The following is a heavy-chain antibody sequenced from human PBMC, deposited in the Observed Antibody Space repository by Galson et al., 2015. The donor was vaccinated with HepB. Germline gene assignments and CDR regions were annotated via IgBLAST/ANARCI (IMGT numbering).Heavy chain of an antibody. CDR3: VKGGCSGGSCYSYYFDY. V-gene: IGHV3-64D*06. CDR2: ISSNGGST. J-gene: IGHJ4*02. CDR1: EFTLSNYA. D-gene: IGHD2-15*01. Sequence: SLRLSCAASEFTLSNYAMSWVRQAPGKGLEYVSAISSNGGSTYYADSVKGRFTISRDNSKNTLYLQMSSLRAEDTAVYYCVKGGCSGGSCYSYYFDYWGQGTLVTVSS.